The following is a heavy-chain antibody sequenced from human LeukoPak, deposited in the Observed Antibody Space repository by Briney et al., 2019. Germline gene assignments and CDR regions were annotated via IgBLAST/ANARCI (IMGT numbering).Heavy chain of an antibody. J-gene: IGHJ3*02. Sequence: GGSLRLSCAASGFTFDDYGMSWVRQAPGKGLEWVSGINWNGGSTGYADSVKGRFTISRDNAKNSLYLQMNSLRAEDTALYCCARWVDLVAAAGYDAFDIWGQGTMVTVSS. V-gene: IGHV3-20*04. CDR1: GFTFDDYG. CDR2: INWNGGST. CDR3: ARWVDLVAAAGYDAFDI. D-gene: IGHD6-13*01.